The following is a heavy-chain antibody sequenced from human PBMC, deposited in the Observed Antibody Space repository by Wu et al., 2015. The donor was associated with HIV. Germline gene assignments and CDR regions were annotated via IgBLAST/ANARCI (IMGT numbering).Heavy chain of an antibody. D-gene: IGHD5-12*01. J-gene: IGHJ4*02. CDR1: GGTFSTYA. CDR3: VVGGWLRPFDY. V-gene: IGHV1-69*13. CDR2: IVPLFGTA. Sequence: QVQLVQSGAEVKKPGSSVRLSCKASGGTFSTYAISWVRQAPGQGLEWMGRIVPLFGTANYAQKFQGRVTITADESTSTAYMELSSLRSDDTAVYYCVVGGWLRPFDYWGQGTLVTVSS.